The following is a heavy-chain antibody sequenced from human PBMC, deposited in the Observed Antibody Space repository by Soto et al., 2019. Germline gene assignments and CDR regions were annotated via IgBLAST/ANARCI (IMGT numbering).Heavy chain of an antibody. V-gene: IGHV3-21*01. D-gene: IGHD1-26*01. J-gene: IGHJ4*02. Sequence: GSLRLSCAASGFTFSSYSMNWVRQAPGKGLEWVSSISSSSSYIYYADSVKGRFTISRDNAKNSLYLQMNSLRAEDTAVYYCARASGSYSNFDYWGQGTLVTVSS. CDR2: ISSSSSYI. CDR3: ARASGSYSNFDY. CDR1: GFTFSSYS.